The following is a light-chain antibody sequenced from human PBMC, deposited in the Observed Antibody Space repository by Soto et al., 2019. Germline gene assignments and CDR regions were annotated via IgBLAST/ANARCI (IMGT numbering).Light chain of an antibody. CDR3: QQYNNWTPIT. V-gene: IGKV3-15*01. J-gene: IGKJ5*01. CDR2: GAS. Sequence: EIVLTQSPGTLSLSPGERATLSCRASQSVSSSYLAWYQQKAGQAPRLLIYGASTRATGIPARFSGSGSGTEFTLTISSLQSEDFAVYYCQQYNNWTPITFGQGTRLEIK. CDR1: QSVSSSY.